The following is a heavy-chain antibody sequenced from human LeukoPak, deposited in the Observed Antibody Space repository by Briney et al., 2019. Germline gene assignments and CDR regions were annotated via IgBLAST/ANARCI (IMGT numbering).Heavy chain of an antibody. D-gene: IGHD3-3*01. CDR2: IKQDGSEK. J-gene: IGHJ4*02. CDR3: ARWRGAQSKFEH. CDR1: GFTFSTYW. V-gene: IGHV3-7*01. Sequence: GGSLRLSCTASGFTFSTYWMSWVRQAPGKGLECVASIKQDGSEKEYVDSVKGRFTISRDNAKNSLYLQMISLRAEDTAVYYCARWRGAQSKFEHWGQGTLVTVSS.